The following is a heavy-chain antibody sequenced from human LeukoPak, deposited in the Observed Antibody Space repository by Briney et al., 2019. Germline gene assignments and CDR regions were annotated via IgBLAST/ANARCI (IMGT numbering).Heavy chain of an antibody. CDR2: INHSGST. J-gene: IGHJ3*02. CDR3: ARGGSLSITMIVVVIPRAFDI. V-gene: IGHV4-34*01. D-gene: IGHD3-22*01. Sequence: SKTLSLTCIVSGGSISPYYWSWIRQPPGKGLEWIGEINHSGSTNYNPSLKSRVTISVDTSKNQFSLKLSSVTAADTAVYYCARGGSLSITMIVVVIPRAFDIWGQGTIVTVSS. CDR1: GGSISPYY.